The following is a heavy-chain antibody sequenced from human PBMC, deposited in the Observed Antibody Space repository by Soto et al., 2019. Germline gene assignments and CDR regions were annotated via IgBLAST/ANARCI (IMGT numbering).Heavy chain of an antibody. V-gene: IGHV3-21*01. CDR2: ISSSGTYI. Sequence: GGSLRLSCETSGFPFGIYTMNWVRQAPGEGLEWVSSISSSGTYIDYADSVEGRFAISRDDAKNSVFLEMTSLRVDDTAVYYCAREGNYHEFWGQGTLVTVSS. CDR1: GFPFGIYT. CDR3: AREGNYHEF. J-gene: IGHJ4*02. D-gene: IGHD3-10*01.